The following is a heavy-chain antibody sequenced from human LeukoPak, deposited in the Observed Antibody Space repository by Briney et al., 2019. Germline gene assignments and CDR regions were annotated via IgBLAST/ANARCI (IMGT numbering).Heavy chain of an antibody. CDR2: IYYSGST. CDR1: GGSISSSSYY. D-gene: IGHD6-25*01. V-gene: IGHV4-39*07. J-gene: IGHJ4*02. CDR3: ARAQEAALETLYYFDY. Sequence: SETLSLTCTVSGGSISSSSYYWGWIRQPPGKGLEWIGSIYYSGSTYYNPSLKSRVTISVDTSKNQFSLKLSSVTAADTAVYYCARAQEAALETLYYFDYWGQGTLVTVSS.